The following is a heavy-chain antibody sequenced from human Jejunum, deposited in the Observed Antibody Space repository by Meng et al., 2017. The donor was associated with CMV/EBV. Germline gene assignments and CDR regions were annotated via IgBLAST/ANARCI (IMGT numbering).Heavy chain of an antibody. J-gene: IGHJ4*02. Sequence: TFITSWMHWVRQTPGKGLVWVSRINSDGRSTAYADSVKGRFTISRDNVKNTLYLQLNSLRAEDTAVYYCVHLAAITPFGVVTYDYWGQGALVTSPQ. CDR3: VHLAAITPFGVVTYDY. D-gene: IGHD3-3*01. CDR2: INSDGRST. CDR1: TFITSW. V-gene: IGHV3-74*01.